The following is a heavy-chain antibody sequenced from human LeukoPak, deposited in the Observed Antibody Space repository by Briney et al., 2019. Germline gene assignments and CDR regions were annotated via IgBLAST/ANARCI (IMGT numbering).Heavy chain of an antibody. D-gene: IGHD6-19*01. CDR3: ARPIAVTARDPFDI. Sequence: GASLKISCKGSGYSFTSYWISWVRQVPGKGLEWMGRIHLSDSYTNYSPSFQGHVTISVDKSNSTAYLQWSSLKASDTAMFYCARPIAVTARDPFDIWGQGTMVTVSS. J-gene: IGHJ3*02. V-gene: IGHV5-10-1*01. CDR1: GYSFTSYW. CDR2: IHLSDSYT.